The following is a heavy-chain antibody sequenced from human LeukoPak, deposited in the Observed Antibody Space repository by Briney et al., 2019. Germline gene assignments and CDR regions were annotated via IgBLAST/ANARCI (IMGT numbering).Heavy chain of an antibody. Sequence: GESLKISCKGSGYSFTSYWIGWVREMPGKGLEWMGVMYPGDSDTRYSPSFQGQVTISADKSISTAYLQWSSLKASDTAMYYCARQDQENYDFWSGYYTGAFDIWGQGPMVTVSS. J-gene: IGHJ3*02. CDR2: MYPGDSDT. V-gene: IGHV5-51*01. CDR1: GYSFTSYW. D-gene: IGHD3-3*01. CDR3: ARQDQENYDFWSGYYTGAFDI.